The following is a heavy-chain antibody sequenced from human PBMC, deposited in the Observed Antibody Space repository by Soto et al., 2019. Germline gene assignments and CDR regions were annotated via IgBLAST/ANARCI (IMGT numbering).Heavy chain of an antibody. CDR3: ARKSDSSPVPEADGV. CDR2: IYSNGDT. CDR1: GFSVGGNY. V-gene: IGHV3-53*02. D-gene: IGHD2-8*01. J-gene: IGHJ4*02. Sequence: EVQLVETGGGLIQPGGSLRLSCAASGFSVGGNYMTWVRQSPGKGLEWVSLIYSNGDTDYADSVKGRFPISRDNFKNTLYLQMNNLRAEDTAVYHCARKSDSSPVPEADGVWGRGTLVTVSS.